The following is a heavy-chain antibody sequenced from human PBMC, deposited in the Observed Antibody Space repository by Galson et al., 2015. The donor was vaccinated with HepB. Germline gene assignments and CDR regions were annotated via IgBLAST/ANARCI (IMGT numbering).Heavy chain of an antibody. CDR2: INPNSGGT. CDR3: ARVDYYDSSGYYYNPTSFGTY. Sequence: SVKVSCKASGYTFTGYYMHWVRQAPGQGLEWMGRINPNSGGTNYAQKFQGRVTMTRDTSISTAYMELSRLRSDDTAVYYCARVDYYDSSGYYYNPTSFGTYWGQGTLVTVSS. D-gene: IGHD3-22*01. CDR1: GYTFTGYY. V-gene: IGHV1-2*06. J-gene: IGHJ4*02.